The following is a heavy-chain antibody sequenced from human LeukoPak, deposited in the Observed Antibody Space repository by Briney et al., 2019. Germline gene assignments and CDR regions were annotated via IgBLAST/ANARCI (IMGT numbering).Heavy chain of an antibody. CDR3: VKACGGDCYLADY. D-gene: IGHD2-21*02. J-gene: IGHJ4*02. CDR2: ISSSSSYI. CDR1: GFTFSSYS. V-gene: IGHV3-21*01. Sequence: GGSLRLSCAASGFTFSSYSMSWVRQAPGKGLEWVSSISSSSSYIYYADSVKGRFTISRDYAKNSLYLQMNSLRAEDTAVYYCVKACGGDCYLADYWGQGTLVTVSS.